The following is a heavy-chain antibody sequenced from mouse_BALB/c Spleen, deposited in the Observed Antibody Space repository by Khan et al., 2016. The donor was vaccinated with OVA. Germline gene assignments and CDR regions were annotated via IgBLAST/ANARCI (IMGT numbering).Heavy chain of an antibody. J-gene: IGHJ4*01. V-gene: IGHV1S136*01. CDR2: INPYNDGT. CDR3: ARGRYYRYDGDYAMDY. CDR1: GYTFTSYV. D-gene: IGHD2-14*01. Sequence: EVMLVESGPELVKPGASVKMSCKASGYTFTSYVMHWVKQKPGQGLEWIGYINPYNDGTKYNEKFKGKATLTSDKSSSTAYMELSSLTSEDSAVYYCARGRYYRYDGDYAMDYWGQGTSVTVSS.